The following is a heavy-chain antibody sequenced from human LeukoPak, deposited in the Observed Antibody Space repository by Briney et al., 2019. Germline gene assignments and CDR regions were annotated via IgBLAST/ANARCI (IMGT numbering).Heavy chain of an antibody. CDR3: AKDRAYLGSY. D-gene: IGHD1-26*01. Sequence: GGSLRLSCAASGFTFSSYAMHWVRQAPGKGLEWVAVISSDGSTQYYADSVKGRFTISRDNSKNTLYLQMNSLRAEDTAVYYCAKDRAYLGSYWGQGTLVTVSS. CDR1: GFTFSSYA. CDR2: ISSDGSTQ. V-gene: IGHV3-30*04. J-gene: IGHJ4*02.